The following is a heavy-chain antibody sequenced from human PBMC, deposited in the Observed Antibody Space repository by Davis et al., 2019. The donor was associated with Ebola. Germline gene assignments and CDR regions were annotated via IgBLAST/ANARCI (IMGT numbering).Heavy chain of an antibody. J-gene: IGHJ3*02. D-gene: IGHD4-23*01. Sequence: AASVKVSCKASGGTFSSYAISWVRQAPGQGLEWMGGIIPIFGTANYAQKFQGRVTITADKSTSTAYMELSSLRSEDTAVYYCARTRPYGGNSGAFDIWGQGTMVTVSS. CDR2: IIPIFGTA. V-gene: IGHV1-69*06. CDR1: GGTFSSYA. CDR3: ARTRPYGGNSGAFDI.